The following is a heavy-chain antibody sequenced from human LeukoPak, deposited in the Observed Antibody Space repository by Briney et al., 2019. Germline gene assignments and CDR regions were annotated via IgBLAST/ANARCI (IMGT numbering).Heavy chain of an antibody. D-gene: IGHD5-24*01. Sequence: SETLSLTCTVSGVSIRSHYCAWIRQPPGTGLEWIGHIYNSATTDYNPSFKSRVTISLDTSKKQFSLKMTSVTALDSAVYYCARGGEGYNDDAFEVWGLGTAVTVSS. V-gene: IGHV4-59*11. CDR1: GVSIRSHY. CDR3: ARGGEGYNDDAFEV. CDR2: IYNSATT. J-gene: IGHJ3*01.